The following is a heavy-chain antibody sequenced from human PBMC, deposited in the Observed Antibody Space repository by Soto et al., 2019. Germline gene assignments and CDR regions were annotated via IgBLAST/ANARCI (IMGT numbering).Heavy chain of an antibody. J-gene: IGHJ6*02. CDR1: GGTFSSYT. CDR3: ARGPGYCSSTSCYADYYYGMDV. V-gene: IGHV1-69*02. D-gene: IGHD2-2*01. CDR2: IIPILGIA. Sequence: QVQLVQSGAEVKKPGSSVKVSCKASGGTFSSYTISWVRQAPGQGLEWMGRIIPILGIANYAQKFQGRVTITADKSTSTAYMELSSLRSEDTAVYYCARGPGYCSSTSCYADYYYGMDVWGQGTTVTVSS.